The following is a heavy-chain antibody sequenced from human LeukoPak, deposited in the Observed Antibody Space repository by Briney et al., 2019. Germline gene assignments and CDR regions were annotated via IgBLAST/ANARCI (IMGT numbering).Heavy chain of an antibody. CDR1: GFTFSNYA. V-gene: IGHV3-23*01. J-gene: IGHJ4*02. CDR3: VKSRRVGANQRGLFDY. CDR2: VIGSGRNT. D-gene: IGHD1-26*01. Sequence: GGSRRLSWAGPGFTFSNYAMTWARKLPGKGREWVSSVIGSGRNTFYPDSVEGRFTISRDNSKNTVYLQMNSLRADDTAVYYCVKSRRVGANQRGLFDYWGQGTLVTVSP.